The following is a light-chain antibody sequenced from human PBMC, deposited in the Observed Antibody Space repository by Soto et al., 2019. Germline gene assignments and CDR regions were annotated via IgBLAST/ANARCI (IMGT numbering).Light chain of an antibody. CDR1: PSVSSSY. CDR2: GAS. J-gene: IGKJ1*01. Sequence: EIGLTQSPATLSLSPAERATLSCRASPSVSSSYLAWYQQKPGQAPRPLIYGASSRAIGIPDRFSGSGSGTDFTLTISRLEPEDFAVYYCKQYGSSPWTFGQGTKVEIK. V-gene: IGKV3-20*01. CDR3: KQYGSSPWT.